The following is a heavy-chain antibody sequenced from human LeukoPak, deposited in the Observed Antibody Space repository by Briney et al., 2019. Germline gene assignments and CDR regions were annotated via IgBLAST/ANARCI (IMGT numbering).Heavy chain of an antibody. J-gene: IGHJ4*02. CDR3: ARSGRLGGNPEALDY. D-gene: IGHD4-23*01. CDR2: ISAYNGNT. V-gene: IGHV1-18*01. CDR1: GYTFTSYG. Sequence: GASVKVSCKASGYTFTSYGISWVRQAPGQGLEWMGLISAYNGNTNYAQKLQGRVTMTTDTSTSTAYMELRSLRSDDTAVYYCARSGRLGGNPEALDYWGQGTLVTVSS.